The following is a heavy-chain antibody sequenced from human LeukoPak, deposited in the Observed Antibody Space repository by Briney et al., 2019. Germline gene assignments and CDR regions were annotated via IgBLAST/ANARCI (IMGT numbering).Heavy chain of an antibody. Sequence: GASVKVSCKASGYTFTSYDINWVRQAPGQGLEWMGWISTYNGNTNYAQKLQGRVTMTTDTSTTTAYMELRSLRSDDTAVYYCARGGIVGVNLDYWGQGTLVTVSS. CDR3: ARGGIVGVNLDY. V-gene: IGHV1-18*01. CDR1: GYTFTSYD. D-gene: IGHD1-26*01. J-gene: IGHJ4*02. CDR2: ISTYNGNT.